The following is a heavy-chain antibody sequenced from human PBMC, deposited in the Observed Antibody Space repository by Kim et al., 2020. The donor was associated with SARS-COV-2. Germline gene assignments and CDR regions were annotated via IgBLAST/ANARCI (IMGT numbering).Heavy chain of an antibody. J-gene: IGHJ6*02. CDR2: ISYDGSNK. CDR3: ARDRNYYDSSGYYYPRYYYYYGMDV. CDR1: GFTFSSYA. D-gene: IGHD3-22*01. Sequence: GGSLRLSCAASGFTFSSYAMHWVRQAPGKGLEWVAVISYDGSNKYYADSVKGRFTISRDNSKNTLYLQINSLRAEDTAVYYCARDRNYYDSSGYYYPRYYYYYGMDVWGQGTTVTVSS. V-gene: IGHV3-30-3*01.